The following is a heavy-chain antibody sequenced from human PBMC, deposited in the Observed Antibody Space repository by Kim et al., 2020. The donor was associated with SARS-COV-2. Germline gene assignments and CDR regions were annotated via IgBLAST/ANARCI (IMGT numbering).Heavy chain of an antibody. V-gene: IGHV3-23*01. CDR3: AKGRGNGDYKYQYYFDY. J-gene: IGHJ4*02. CDR1: GFTFSSYA. Sequence: GGSLRLSCAASGFTFSSYAMSWVRQAPGKGLEWVSAISGSGGSTYYADSVKGRFTISRDNSKNTLYLQMNSLRAEDTAVYYCAKGRGNGDYKYQYYFDYWGQGTLVTVSS. CDR2: ISGSGGST. D-gene: IGHD4-17*01.